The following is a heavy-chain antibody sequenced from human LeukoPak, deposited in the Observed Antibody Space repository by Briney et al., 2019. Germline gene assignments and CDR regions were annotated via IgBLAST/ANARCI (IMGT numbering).Heavy chain of an antibody. D-gene: IGHD3-3*01. CDR1: GFTFSIYW. Sequence: QSGGSLRLSCAASGFTFSIYWMHWVRHAPGEGVVWVSHINSDVSSTNYADSVKGRFTISRDNAKNTLYLRMNSLRAEDTAVYYCARVGSGYADYWGQGTLVTVSS. CDR2: INSDVSST. J-gene: IGHJ4*02. CDR3: ARVGSGYADY. V-gene: IGHV3-74*01.